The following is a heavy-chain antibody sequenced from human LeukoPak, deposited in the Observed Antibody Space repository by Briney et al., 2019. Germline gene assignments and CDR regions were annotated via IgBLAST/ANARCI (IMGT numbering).Heavy chain of an antibody. V-gene: IGHV1-69*13. J-gene: IGHJ3*02. CDR2: IIPIYNTT. CDR1: GGTFNTHG. CDR3: ARDTTITTDAFDM. Sequence: SVKVSCKASGGTFNTHGITWVRQAPGQGLEWLGGIIPIYNTTKYAQKFQGRVTITADESTSTAYMELSSLRSEDTAVYYCARDTTITTDAFDMWGQGTLVTVSP. D-gene: IGHD4-11*01.